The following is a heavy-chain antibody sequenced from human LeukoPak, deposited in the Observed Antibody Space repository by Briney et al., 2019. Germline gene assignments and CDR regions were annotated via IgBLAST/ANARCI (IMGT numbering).Heavy chain of an antibody. V-gene: IGHV3-30-3*01. Sequence: GGSLRLSCAAFGFTFSSYAMHWVRQAPGKGLEWVAVISYDGSNKYYADSVKGRFTISRDNSKNTLYLQMNSLRAEDTAVYYCATYQLPSQLAFDIWGQGTMVTVSS. CDR2: ISYDGSNK. CDR3: ATYQLPSQLAFDI. CDR1: GFTFSSYA. D-gene: IGHD2-2*01. J-gene: IGHJ3*02.